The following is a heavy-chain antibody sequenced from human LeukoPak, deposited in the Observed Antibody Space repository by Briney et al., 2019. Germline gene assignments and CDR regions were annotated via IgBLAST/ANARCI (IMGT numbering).Heavy chain of an antibody. V-gene: IGHV3-30*02. J-gene: IGHJ4*02. Sequence: PGGSLRLSCAASEFTFRNYDMHWVRQAPGKGLEWVAFIRYDGNNKCYADSVKGRFTISRDNSKNTLYLQMNSLRAEDTAVYYCAKDQAVAGHPLDYWGQGTLVTVSS. CDR2: IRYDGNNK. CDR1: EFTFRNYD. CDR3: AKDQAVAGHPLDY. D-gene: IGHD6-19*01.